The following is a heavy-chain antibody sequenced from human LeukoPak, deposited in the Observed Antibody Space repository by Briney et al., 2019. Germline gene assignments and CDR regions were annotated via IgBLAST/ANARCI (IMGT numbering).Heavy chain of an antibody. J-gene: IGHJ4*02. V-gene: IGHV1-2*02. CDR2: INPNSGGT. CDR1: GYTFAGYY. CDR3: ARRDHDFWSGYSNFDY. Sequence: ASVKVSCKASGYTFAGYYMHWVRQAPGQGLEWMGWINPNSGGTNYAQKFQGRVTMTRDTSISTAYMELSRLRSDDTAVYYCARRDHDFWSGYSNFDYWGQGTLVTVSS. D-gene: IGHD3-3*01.